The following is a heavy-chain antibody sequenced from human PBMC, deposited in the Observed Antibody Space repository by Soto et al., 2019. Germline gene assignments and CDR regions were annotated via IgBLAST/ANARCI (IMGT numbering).Heavy chain of an antibody. Sequence: GSLRLSCAASGFTFSSYWMHWVRQAPGKGQVWVSRINSDGSSTSYADSVKGRFTISRDNAKNTLCLQMNSLRAEATAVYYCAREMGYSGYDSHCIYYYYYGMDVWGPGTTVTVSS. CDR1: GFTFSSYW. V-gene: IGHV3-74*01. J-gene: IGHJ6*02. CDR2: INSDGSST. D-gene: IGHD5-12*01. CDR3: AREMGYSGYDSHCIYYYYYGMDV.